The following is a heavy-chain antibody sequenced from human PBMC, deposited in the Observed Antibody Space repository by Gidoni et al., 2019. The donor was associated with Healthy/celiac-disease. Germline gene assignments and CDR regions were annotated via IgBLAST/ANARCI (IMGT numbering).Heavy chain of an antibody. CDR3: ARDRVDSSGSFDY. CDR1: GFTFSSYS. J-gene: IGHJ4*02. V-gene: IGHV3-21*01. D-gene: IGHD3-22*01. Sequence: EVQLVESGGGLVKPGGSLRLSCAASGFTFSSYSMNWVRQAPGKGLEWVSSISSSSSYIYYADSVKGRFTISRDNAKNSLYLQMNSLRAEDTAVYYCARDRVDSSGSFDYWGQGTLVTVSS. CDR2: ISSSSSYI.